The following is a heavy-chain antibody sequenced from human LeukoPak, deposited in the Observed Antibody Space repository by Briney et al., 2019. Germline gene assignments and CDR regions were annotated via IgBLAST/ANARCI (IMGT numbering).Heavy chain of an antibody. D-gene: IGHD4-23*01. J-gene: IGHJ3*02. V-gene: IGHV4-61*01. Sequence: SETLSLTCTVSGGSVSSYSHYWSWIRQPPGKGLEWIGYIYYSGSTNCNPSVKSRVAMSVDTSKKQFSLKLSSLTAADTAVYYCARGGTAVIAPYAFDIWGQGTMVTVSS. CDR1: GGSVSSYSHY. CDR2: IYYSGST. CDR3: ARGGTAVIAPYAFDI.